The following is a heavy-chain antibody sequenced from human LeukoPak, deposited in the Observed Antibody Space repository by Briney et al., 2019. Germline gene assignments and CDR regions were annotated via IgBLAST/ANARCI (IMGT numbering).Heavy chain of an antibody. J-gene: IGHJ4*02. CDR1: GDSISSSNYY. CDR2: IFHSGKT. Sequence: SETLSLTCTVSGDSISSSNYYWGWLRQPPGKGLEWIGSIFHSGKTYYNPSLKSRVTISVATSKNQFSLKLSSVTAADTAVYYCARSKGDYSNYLPPRNFDYWGQGTLVTVSS. V-gene: IGHV4-39*07. CDR3: ARSKGDYSNYLPPRNFDY. D-gene: IGHD4-11*01.